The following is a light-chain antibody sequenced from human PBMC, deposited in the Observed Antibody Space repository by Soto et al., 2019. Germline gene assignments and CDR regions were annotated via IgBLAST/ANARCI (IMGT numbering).Light chain of an antibody. J-gene: IGKJ5*01. V-gene: IGKV3-20*01. CDR2: GAS. Sequence: EIALTQSPGTLSLSPGERATLSCRASQSVSSSYLAWYQQKPGQAPRLLIYGASSRATGIPDRLSGSGSGTDVTLTISRVEPEDFAVYYCQQYGSSQITFGQGTRLEIK. CDR1: QSVSSSY. CDR3: QQYGSSQIT.